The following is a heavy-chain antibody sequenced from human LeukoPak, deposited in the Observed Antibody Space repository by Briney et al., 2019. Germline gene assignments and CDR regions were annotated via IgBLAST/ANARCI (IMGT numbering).Heavy chain of an antibody. D-gene: IGHD3-22*01. V-gene: IGHV3-11*05. CDR2: ISSSSSYT. CDR1: GFTFSDYY. CDR3: ARVTMYYYDSSGYELTPPGPYGMDV. J-gene: IGHJ6*02. Sequence: GGSLRLSCAASGFTFSDYYMSWIRQAPGKGLEWVSYISSSSSYTNYADSVKGRFTTSRDNAKNSLYLQMNSLRAEDTAVYYCARVTMYYYDSSGYELTPPGPYGMDVWGQGTTVTVSS.